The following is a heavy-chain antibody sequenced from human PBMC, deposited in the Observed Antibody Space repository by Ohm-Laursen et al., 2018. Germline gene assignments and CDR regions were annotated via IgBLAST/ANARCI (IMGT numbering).Heavy chain of an antibody. D-gene: IGHD3-3*01. V-gene: IGHV3-7*01. J-gene: IGHJ4*02. CDR2: IKQDGSET. CDR1: GFTFSNFW. Sequence: SLRLSCAASGFTFSNFWMTWVRQAPGKALEWVANIKQDGSETHYVDSAKGRFTISRENAKNSLYLQMNSLRVEDTAVYYCARVLSGTAEIEDYWGQGTLVTVSS. CDR3: ARVLSGTAEIEDY.